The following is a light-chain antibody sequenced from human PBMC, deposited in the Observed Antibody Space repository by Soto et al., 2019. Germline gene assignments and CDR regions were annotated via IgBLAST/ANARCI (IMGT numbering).Light chain of an antibody. CDR1: QMFLDLTSNGNA. CDR2: WAS. CDR3: QQFYTTSYT. J-gene: IGKJ2*01. Sequence: DIVLTQSPDSLAVSLGGRATTNCKSSQMFLDLTSNGNAVAWYQHKPGRPPTLLISWASRRESGVPSRFRGSGSETDFRLAIDSVQTEDVAVYYCQQFYTTSYTFGQGTRVEIK. V-gene: IGKV4-1*01.